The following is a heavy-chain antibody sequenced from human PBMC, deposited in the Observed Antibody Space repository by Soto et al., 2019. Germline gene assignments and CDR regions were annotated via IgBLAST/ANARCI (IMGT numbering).Heavy chain of an antibody. V-gene: IGHV1-18*04. D-gene: IGHD1-26*01. J-gene: IGHJ5*02. Sequence: VELMQSGGELKKPGASVNVSCKTSGYTFFSYGISWVRQAPGQGLEWMGWVSGYNGHTNYAQKFKDRVSMTRDISTATAYMELRSLRSADTAVYYCARLVGPTSIENWFDPWGQGTLVTVSS. CDR2: VSGYNGHT. CDR1: GYTFFSYG. CDR3: ARLVGPTSIENWFDP.